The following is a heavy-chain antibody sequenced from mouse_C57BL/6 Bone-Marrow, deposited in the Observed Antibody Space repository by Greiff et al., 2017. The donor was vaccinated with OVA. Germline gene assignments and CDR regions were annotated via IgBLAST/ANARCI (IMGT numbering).Heavy chain of an antibody. V-gene: IGHV1-26*01. CDR2: INPNNGGT. CDR1: GYTFTDYY. Sequence: EVKLQQSGPELVKPGASVKISCKASGYTFTDYYMNWVKQSHGKSLEWIGDINPNNGGTSYNQKFKGKATFTVDKSSSTAYMELRSLTSEDSAVYYCARTELRYYYAMDYWGQGTSVTVSS. J-gene: IGHJ4*01. CDR3: ARTELRYYYAMDY. D-gene: IGHD1-1*01.